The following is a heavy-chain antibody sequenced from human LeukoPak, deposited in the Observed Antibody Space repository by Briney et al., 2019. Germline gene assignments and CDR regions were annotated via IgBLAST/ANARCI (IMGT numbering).Heavy chain of an antibody. CDR2: ISGSGGST. CDR3: AKDRGGYYDSSGYLEPFDY. Sequence: GGSLRLSCAASGFTFSSYGMSWVRQAPGKGLEWVSAISGSGGSTYYADSVKGRFTISRDNSKNTLYLQMNSLRAEDTAVYYCAKDRGGYYDSSGYLEPFDYWGQGTLVTVSS. J-gene: IGHJ4*02. V-gene: IGHV3-23*01. D-gene: IGHD3-22*01. CDR1: GFTFSSYG.